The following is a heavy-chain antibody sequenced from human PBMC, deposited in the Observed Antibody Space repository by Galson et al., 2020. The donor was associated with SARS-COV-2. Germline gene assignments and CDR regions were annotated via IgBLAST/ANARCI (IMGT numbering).Heavy chain of an antibody. J-gene: IGHJ6*02. D-gene: IGHD3-3*01. CDR3: ARGNSPCATIFGDVTGTGGMDV. CDR1: GDSISSGPYY. CDR2: IYKSGRT. V-gene: IGHV4-61*02. Sequence: SETLSLTCTVSGDSISSGPYYWAWVRQPAGKGLEWIGRIYKSGRTDYSPALWSQVTISVDTSKNQFSLELRSVTAADTAVYYCARGNSPCATIFGDVTGTGGMDVWGQGTTVTVSS.